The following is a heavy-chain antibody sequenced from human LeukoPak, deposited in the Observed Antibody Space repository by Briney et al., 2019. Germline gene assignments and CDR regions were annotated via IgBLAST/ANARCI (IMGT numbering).Heavy chain of an antibody. Sequence: GGSLRLSCAASGFTFSSYGMHWVRQAPGKGLEWVAFIRYDGSNKYYADSVKGRFTISRDNSKNTLYLQMNGLRAEDTAVYYCAKDIVVVPAARDAFDIWGQGTMVTVSS. V-gene: IGHV3-30*02. CDR1: GFTFSSYG. CDR2: IRYDGSNK. J-gene: IGHJ3*02. D-gene: IGHD2-2*01. CDR3: AKDIVVVPAARDAFDI.